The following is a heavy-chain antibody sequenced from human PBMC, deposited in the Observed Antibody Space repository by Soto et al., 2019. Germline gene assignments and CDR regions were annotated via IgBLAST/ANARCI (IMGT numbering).Heavy chain of an antibody. D-gene: IGHD7-27*01. CDR2: ISGSGGST. J-gene: IGHJ4*02. CDR1: GCTFSIFA. V-gene: IGHV3-23*01. CDR3: AKEVSLGSTVDLGY. Sequence: GGSLILSCAASGCTFSIFAMSWVRQSPGKGLEWVSTISGSGGSTYYADAVKGRFSISRDNSMGTLYLQMKSLRVEDTAIYYCAKEVSLGSTVDLGYWGQGTLVTVSS.